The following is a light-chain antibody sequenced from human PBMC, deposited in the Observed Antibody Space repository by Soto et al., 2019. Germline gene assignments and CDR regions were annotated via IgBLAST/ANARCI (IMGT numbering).Light chain of an antibody. V-gene: IGLV2-14*03. CDR1: STDVDGYDY. Sequence: QSVPTQPAPLSGSPGQSVTISPPGASTDVDGYDYVSWYQQHPGQAPKLMIYDVNNRPSGVSYRFSGSKSGDTASLTISGLQAEDDADYYCSSYTSSAPFYVFGTGTKVTVL. CDR2: DVN. CDR3: SSYTSSAPFYV. J-gene: IGLJ1*01.